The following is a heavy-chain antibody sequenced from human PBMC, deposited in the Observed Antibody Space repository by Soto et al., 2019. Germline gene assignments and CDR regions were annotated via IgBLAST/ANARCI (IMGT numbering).Heavy chain of an antibody. CDR2: IDSGSRYK. D-gene: IGHD3-10*01. CDR3: ARGFLYGGDPPPSDY. CDR1: GFTFSDYY. V-gene: IGHV3-11*05. Sequence: QVQLVESGGVLVKPGGSLRLSCAASGFTFSDYYMSWFRRAPGKGLEWLSYIDSGSRYKNYADSVKGRSTISRDNAQNTLYLELNRVKVEDTATYFCARGFLYGGDPPPSDYWGQGTGVTVSS. J-gene: IGHJ4*02.